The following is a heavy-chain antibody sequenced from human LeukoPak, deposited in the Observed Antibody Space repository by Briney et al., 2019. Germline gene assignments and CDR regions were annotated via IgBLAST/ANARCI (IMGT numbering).Heavy chain of an antibody. CDR3: ARGYSNYVNDY. Sequence: TSETLSLTCTVSGGSVSSGSYYWSWIRQPPGKGLEWIEYIYYSGSTNYNPSLKSRVTISVDTSKNQFSLKLSSVTAADTAVYYCARGYSNYVNDYWGQGTLVTVSS. J-gene: IGHJ4*02. D-gene: IGHD4-11*01. V-gene: IGHV4-61*01. CDR1: GGSVSSGSYY. CDR2: IYYSGST.